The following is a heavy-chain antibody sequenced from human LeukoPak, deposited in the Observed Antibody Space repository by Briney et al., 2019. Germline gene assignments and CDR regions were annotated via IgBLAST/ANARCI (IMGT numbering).Heavy chain of an antibody. J-gene: IGHJ4*02. CDR2: INQDDSKK. Sequence: GGSLRLSCVGSGFTFSSFWVNWVRQAPGKGLEWVANINQDDSKKYYVGSVKGRFTISRDNAKNSVYLQMNSLRIEDTAVYCCAGPWAQGYWGQGTLVTVSS. CDR3: AGPWAQGY. D-gene: IGHD7-27*01. V-gene: IGHV3-7*01. CDR1: GFTFSSFW.